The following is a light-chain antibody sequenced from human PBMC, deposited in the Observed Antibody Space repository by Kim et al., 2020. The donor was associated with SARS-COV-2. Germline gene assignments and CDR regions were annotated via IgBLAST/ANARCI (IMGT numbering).Light chain of an antibody. J-gene: IGLJ3*02. V-gene: IGLV3-27*01. CDR3: YSLADNNWV. Sequence: SYELTQPSSVSVSPGQTARITCSGDVPAKKYARWFQHKPGQAPVLVIYKDSERPSGIPERFSGSSSGTTVTLTISGAQVEDEADYYCYSLADNNWVFGGGTQLTVL. CDR1: VPAKKY. CDR2: KDS.